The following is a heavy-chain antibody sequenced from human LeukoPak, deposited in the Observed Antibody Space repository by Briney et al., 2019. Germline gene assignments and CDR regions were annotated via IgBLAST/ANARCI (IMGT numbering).Heavy chain of an antibody. V-gene: IGHV3-30-3*01. CDR3: ARHRGSAYYNTHLDY. J-gene: IGHJ4*02. Sequence: GGSLRLSCAASGFTSRSYAMHCVRQAPGKGLEWVALISNDGSKGYYAESVKGRFTISRDSSKNTLYLQMASLRPEDTAMYYCARHRGSAYYNTHLDYWGQGALVTVSS. D-gene: IGHD3-3*01. CDR1: GFTSRSYA. CDR2: ISNDGSKG.